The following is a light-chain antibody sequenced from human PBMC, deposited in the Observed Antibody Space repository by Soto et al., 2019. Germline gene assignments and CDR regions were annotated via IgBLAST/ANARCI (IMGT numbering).Light chain of an antibody. CDR1: QRVSSDF. V-gene: IGKV3-20*01. Sequence: EIVLTQSPGTLSLSPGERATLSCRTSQRVSSDFLAWYQQKAGQAPRLLIYGPSNRATGVPDRFIGGGSGTDFTLTISRLEPEDFAVYYCQQSNTWRSIGFGQGTRLEIK. J-gene: IGKJ5*01. CDR3: QQSNTWRSIG. CDR2: GPS.